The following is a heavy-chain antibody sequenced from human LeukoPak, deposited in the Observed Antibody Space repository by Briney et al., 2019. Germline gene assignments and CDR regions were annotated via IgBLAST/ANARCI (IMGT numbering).Heavy chain of an antibody. CDR2: INGGGGNT. D-gene: IGHD3-10*01. V-gene: IGHV3-23*01. CDR3: AKRGWFGEPSSPYYFDY. CDR1: GFTFNSYV. J-gene: IGHJ4*02. Sequence: GGSLRLSCAASGFTFNSYVMSWVRQAPGKGLEWVSAINGGGGNTYYADSVKGRFTISRDNSKNTLYLQMNSLRAEDTAVYYCAKRGWFGEPSSPYYFDYWGQGTLVTVSS.